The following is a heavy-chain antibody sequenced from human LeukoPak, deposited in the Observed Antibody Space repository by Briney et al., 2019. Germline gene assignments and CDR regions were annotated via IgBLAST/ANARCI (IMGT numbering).Heavy chain of an antibody. CDR2: ISWNSGSI. V-gene: IGHV3-9*01. D-gene: IGHD5-24*01. Sequence: GGSLRLSCAASGFTFDDYVMHWVRQAPGKGLEWVSGISWNSGSIGYADSVKGRFTISRDNAKNSLYLQMNSLRVEDTALYYCAKDNDGYNGGFDYWGQGTLVTVSS. J-gene: IGHJ4*02. CDR1: GFTFDDYV. CDR3: AKDNDGYNGGFDY.